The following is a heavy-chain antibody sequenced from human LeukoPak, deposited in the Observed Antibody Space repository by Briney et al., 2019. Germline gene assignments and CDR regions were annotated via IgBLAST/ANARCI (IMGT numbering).Heavy chain of an antibody. J-gene: IGHJ3*01. CDR1: GYSFTSYW. V-gene: IGHV5-51*01. CDR2: IYPGDSDT. CDR3: SRNGSAFGDTAMVFAFDF. D-gene: IGHD5-18*01. Sequence: GESLKISCKGSGYSFTSYWIGWVRQMPGKGLEWMGIIYPGDSDTRYSPSFQGQVTISADKSISTAYLQWSSLKASDTAMYYCSRNGSAFGDTAMVFAFDFWGQGTMVTVSS.